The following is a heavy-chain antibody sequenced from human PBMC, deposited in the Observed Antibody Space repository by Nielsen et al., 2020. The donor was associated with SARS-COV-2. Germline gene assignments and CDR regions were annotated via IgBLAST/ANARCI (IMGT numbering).Heavy chain of an antibody. Sequence: GESLKISCAASGSRFSDYWMTWVRQGPGKGLEWVAHIKQDGSERHYVDSVRGRFTISRDNAQKSVDLHMNSLRVEDTAVYYCARIWYGVQWYFDFWGRGTLVTVSS. CDR1: GSRFSDYW. CDR2: IKQDGSER. CDR3: ARIWYGVQWYFDF. V-gene: IGHV3-7*03. J-gene: IGHJ2*01. D-gene: IGHD3-10*01.